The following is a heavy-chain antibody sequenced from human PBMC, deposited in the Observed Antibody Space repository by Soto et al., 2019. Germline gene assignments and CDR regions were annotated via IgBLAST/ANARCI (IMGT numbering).Heavy chain of an antibody. Sequence: ASVKVSCKASGGTFSSYAISWVRQAPGQGLEWMGGIIPIFGTANYAQKFQGRVTITADESASTAYMELSSLRSEDTAGYYCGRAPPQVNWFHPWGQGTLVTVSS. CDR3: GRAPPQVNWFHP. CDR2: IIPIFGTA. CDR1: GGTFSSYA. V-gene: IGHV1-69*13. J-gene: IGHJ5*02.